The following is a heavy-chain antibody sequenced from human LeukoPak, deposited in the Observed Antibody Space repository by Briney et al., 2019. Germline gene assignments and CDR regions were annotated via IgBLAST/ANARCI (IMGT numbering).Heavy chain of an antibody. V-gene: IGHV4-39*07. CDR1: GGSISSSSYY. D-gene: IGHD2-15*01. J-gene: IGHJ6*03. CDR3: ARALGYCSGGSCRTSRHSTGRHYYYMDV. Sequence: SETLSLTCTVSGGSISSSSYYWGWIRQPPGKGLEWIGEINHSGSTNYNPSLKSRVTISVDTSKNQFSLKLSSVTAADTAVYYCARALGYCSGGSCRTSRHSTGRHYYYMDVWGKGTTVTVSS. CDR2: INHSGST.